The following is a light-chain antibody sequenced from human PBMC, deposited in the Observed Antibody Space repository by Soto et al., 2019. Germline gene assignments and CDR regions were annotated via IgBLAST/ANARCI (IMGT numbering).Light chain of an antibody. CDR3: QQYHTWPLT. Sequence: DIVMTQSPATLSVAPGERVTFSCRASQVVSRKLAWYQHKPGQAHRLLISGASTWATGIPARFSGSGSGTEFTLTISSLQAEDCAIYYCQQYHTWPLTFGGGTKVEIK. CDR2: GAS. V-gene: IGKV3-15*01. J-gene: IGKJ4*01. CDR1: QVVSRK.